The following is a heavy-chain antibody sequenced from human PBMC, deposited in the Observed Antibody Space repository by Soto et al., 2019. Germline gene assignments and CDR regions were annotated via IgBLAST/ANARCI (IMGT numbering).Heavy chain of an antibody. CDR1: GFTFSSYA. D-gene: IGHD3-10*01. V-gene: IGHV3-23*01. CDR2: ISGSGGTT. J-gene: IGHJ4*02. CDR3: AKDSDLIRGVTCFDY. Sequence: EVQLLESGGGLVQPGGSLSLSCAASGFTFSSYAMSWVRQAPGKGLEWVSAISGSGGTTYYADSVKGRFTISRDNSKNTLYRQMNSLRAEDTAVYYCAKDSDLIRGVTCFDYWFQGTLVTVSS.